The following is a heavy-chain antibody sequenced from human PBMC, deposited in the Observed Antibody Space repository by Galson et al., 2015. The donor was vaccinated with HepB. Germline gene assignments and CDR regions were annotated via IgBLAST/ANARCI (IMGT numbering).Heavy chain of an antibody. CDR2: IHGAGIT. D-gene: IGHD3-10*01. CDR3: TTGALFRGYHYMDP. Sequence: SLRLSCAVSGFTGSTNYMSWVRQAPGKGLDWVSLIHGAGITRYAESVKGRFTISRDNSKNTMYLQMNSLRAEDTAVYYCTTGALFRGYHYMDPWGQGTVVTVSS. J-gene: IGHJ5*02. V-gene: IGHV3-53*01. CDR1: GFTGSTNY.